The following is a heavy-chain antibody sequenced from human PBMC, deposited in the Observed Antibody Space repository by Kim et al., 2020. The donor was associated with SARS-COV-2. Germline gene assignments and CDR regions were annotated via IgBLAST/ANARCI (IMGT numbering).Heavy chain of an antibody. Sequence: GGSLRLSCAASGFTFSNYGMHWVRQAPGKGLEWVAVIWYDGSNKYYADSVKGRFTISRDNSKNTLYLQMNSLRAEDTAVYYCAKDPLFYSGSSWAYYHYYGMDVWGQGTTVTVSS. D-gene: IGHD1-26*01. J-gene: IGHJ6*02. CDR2: IWYDGSNK. CDR1: GFTFSNYG. CDR3: AKDPLFYSGSSWAYYHYYGMDV. V-gene: IGHV3-33*06.